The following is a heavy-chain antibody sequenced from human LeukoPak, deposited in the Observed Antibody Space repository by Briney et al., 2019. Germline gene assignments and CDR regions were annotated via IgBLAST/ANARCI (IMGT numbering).Heavy chain of an antibody. V-gene: IGHV1-18*01. J-gene: IGHJ5*02. CDR2: ISGYNDNR. CDR3: ARDRGCFDP. Sequence: ASVKVSCKASGYTFTSYDISWVRPAPGQGLEWMGWISGYNDNRNYAQKLQGRVTMTTDRSTTTAYMELRSLRSDDTAVYYCARDRGCFDPWGQGTLVTVSS. CDR1: GYTFTSYD. D-gene: IGHD3-10*01.